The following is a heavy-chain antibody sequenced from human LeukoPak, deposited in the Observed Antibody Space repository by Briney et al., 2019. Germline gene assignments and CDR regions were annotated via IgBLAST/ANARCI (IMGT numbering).Heavy chain of an antibody. J-gene: IGHJ4*02. CDR2: ISYDGSNK. V-gene: IGHV3-30*04. CDR3: ARGDDSSGYRAHFDY. Sequence: GGSLRLSGAASGFTFSSYAMHWVRQAPGKGLEWVAVISYDGSNKYYADQVKGRFTISRDNSKNTLDLQMNSLRAEDTAVYYCARGDDSSGYRAHFDYWGQGTLVTVSS. D-gene: IGHD3-22*01. CDR1: GFTFSSYA.